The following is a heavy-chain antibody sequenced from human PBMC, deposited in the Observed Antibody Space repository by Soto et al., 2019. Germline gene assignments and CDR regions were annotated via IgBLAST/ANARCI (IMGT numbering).Heavy chain of an antibody. CDR3: ARGPNNYYYYYYMDV. V-gene: IGHV4-59*08. Sequence: ASETLSLTCTVSGGSISRYYWSWIRQPPGKGLEWIGYIYYSGSTNYNPSLKSRVTISVDTSKNQFSLKLSSVTAADTAVYYCARGPNNYYYYYYMDVWGKGTTVTVSS. CDR2: IYYSGST. CDR1: GGSISRYY. J-gene: IGHJ6*03.